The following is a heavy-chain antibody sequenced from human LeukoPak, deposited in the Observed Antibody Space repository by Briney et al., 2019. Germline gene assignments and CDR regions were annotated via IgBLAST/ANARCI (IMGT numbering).Heavy chain of an antibody. V-gene: IGHV4-30-2*01. J-gene: IGHJ3*02. CDR1: GGSISSGGYS. D-gene: IGHD2-15*01. CDR2: IYHSGST. CDR3: AGLGYCSGGSCYSWGDAFDI. Sequence: PSQTLSLTCAVSGGSISSGGYSWSWIRQPPGKGLEWIGYIYHSGSTYYNPSLKSRVTISVDRSKNQFSLKLSSVTAADTAVYYCAGLGYCSGGSCYSWGDAFDIWGQGTMVTVSS.